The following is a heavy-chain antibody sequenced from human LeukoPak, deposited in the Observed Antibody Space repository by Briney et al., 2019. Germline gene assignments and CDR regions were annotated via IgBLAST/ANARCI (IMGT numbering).Heavy chain of an antibody. D-gene: IGHD3-3*01. CDR1: GGSISSGSNY. V-gene: IGHV4-61*09. CDR2: IYTSGST. CDR3: AGYSAGRYEFWSAYFHAFDI. J-gene: IGHJ3*02. Sequence: SETLSLTCTVSGGSISSGSNYWSRIRQPAGKGLEWIGHIYTSGSTKYNPSLKSRVTISVDTSKNQFSLKLTSVTAADTAMYYCAGYSAGRYEFWSAYFHAFDIWGQGTMVTVSS.